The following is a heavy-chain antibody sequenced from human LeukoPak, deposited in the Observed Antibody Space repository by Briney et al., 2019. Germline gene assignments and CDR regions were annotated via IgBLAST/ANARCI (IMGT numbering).Heavy chain of an antibody. CDR1: GGSYRGYY. CDR2: INHSGNT. J-gene: IGHJ4*02. CDR3: ARADELAVAGTPRGSYFDY. D-gene: IGHD6-19*01. V-gene: IGHV4-34*01. Sequence: SETQSLICAVYGGSYRGYYWSWIREPPGKGLEGMREINHSGNTNYNPSLKSRVTISVDTSKNQFSLKLSSVTAADTAVYYCARADELAVAGTPRGSYFDYWGQGTLVTVSS.